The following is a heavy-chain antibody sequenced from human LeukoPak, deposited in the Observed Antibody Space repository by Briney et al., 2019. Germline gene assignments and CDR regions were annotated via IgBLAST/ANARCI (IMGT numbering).Heavy chain of an antibody. V-gene: IGHV4-59*01. CDR1: GGSMSNYY. D-gene: IGHD2-15*01. CDR3: ARGGNWFDP. Sequence: SELLSLTCNVSGGSMSNYYWSWIRQPPGKGLEWIGYIYDSGSTHHNPSLRSRVTISVDTSKNQFSLKLTSVTAADTAVYYCARGGNWFDPWGQGTLVTVSS. CDR2: IYDSGST. J-gene: IGHJ5*02.